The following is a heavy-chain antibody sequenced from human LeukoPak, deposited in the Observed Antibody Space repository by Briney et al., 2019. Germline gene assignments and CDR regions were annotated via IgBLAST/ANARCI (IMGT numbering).Heavy chain of an antibody. D-gene: IGHD3-16*01. Sequence: PGGSLRLSCAASGFTFSTYNMSWVRQAPGKGLEWVSSISGSSSYIYYADSVKGRFSISRDNAKNSPYLQMNSLRAEDTAVYYCARASVDYYWGARKNDYWGQGTLVTVSS. CDR2: ISGSSSYI. J-gene: IGHJ4*02. CDR3: ARASVDYYWGARKNDY. CDR1: GFTFSTYN. V-gene: IGHV3-21*01.